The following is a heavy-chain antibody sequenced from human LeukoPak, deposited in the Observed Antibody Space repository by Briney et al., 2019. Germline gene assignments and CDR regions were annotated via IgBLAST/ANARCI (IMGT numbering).Heavy chain of an antibody. CDR3: ARDSKDGDYDY. Sequence: GGSLRLSCAASGFTFSSYAMHWVRQAPGKGLEWVSGINWNGGSTGYANSVKGRFTISRDNAKNSLYLQMNSLRAEDTALYYCARDSKDGDYDYWGQGTLVTVSS. D-gene: IGHD4-17*01. J-gene: IGHJ4*02. CDR2: INWNGGST. V-gene: IGHV3-20*04. CDR1: GFTFSSYA.